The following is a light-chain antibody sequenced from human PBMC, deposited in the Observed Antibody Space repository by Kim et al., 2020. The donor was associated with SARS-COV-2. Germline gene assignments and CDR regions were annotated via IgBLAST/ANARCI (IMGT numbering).Light chain of an antibody. CDR1: QNGIGK. CDR2: RVS. CDR3: QQYNDWLWT. J-gene: IGKJ1*01. Sequence: SSSPGKRAPLPVRASQNGIGKLAWYQHKIGQPPRLLIYRVSTRAPGVPARFSGSGSGTEFTLTISSLQSEDFAVYYCQQYNDWLWTFGQGTKLEI. V-gene: IGKV3-15*01.